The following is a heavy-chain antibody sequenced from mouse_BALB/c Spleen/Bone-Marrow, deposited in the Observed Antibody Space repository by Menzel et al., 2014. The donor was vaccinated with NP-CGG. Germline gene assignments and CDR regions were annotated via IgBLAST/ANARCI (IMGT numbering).Heavy chain of an antibody. CDR1: GFNIKDTY. D-gene: IGHD1-2*01. Sequence: EVQLQESGAELVKPGASVKLSCTASGFNIKDTYMHWVKQRPERGLEWIGRIDPANGNTKYDPKFQGKATITTGTSSNTAYLQVSSLTSEDTAVYYCASATTATYYAMDYWGQGTSVTVSS. CDR2: IDPANGNT. V-gene: IGHV14-3*02. CDR3: ASATTATYYAMDY. J-gene: IGHJ4*01.